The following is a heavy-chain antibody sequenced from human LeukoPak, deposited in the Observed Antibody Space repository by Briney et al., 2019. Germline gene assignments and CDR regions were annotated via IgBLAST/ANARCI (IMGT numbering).Heavy chain of an antibody. V-gene: IGHV4-4*07. Sequence: SETLSLTCTAFGVSFSTYYWTWVRQPAGKGPEWVGRIYSSGNTNYNPSLESRVTMSIDTSKHQFSLRLTSVTAADTAVYYCARERGILRGDAFDLWDQGTMVTVSA. CDR2: IYSSGNT. CDR1: GVSFSTYY. D-gene: IGHD1-26*01. J-gene: IGHJ3*01. CDR3: ARERGILRGDAFDL.